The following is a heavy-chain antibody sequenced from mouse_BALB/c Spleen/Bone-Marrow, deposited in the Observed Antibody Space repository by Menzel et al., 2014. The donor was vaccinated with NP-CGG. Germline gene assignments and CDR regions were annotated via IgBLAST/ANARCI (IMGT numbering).Heavy chain of an antibody. CDR2: INTYTGEP. J-gene: IGHJ4*01. Sequence: VQGVESGPELKKPGETVKISCKASGYIFTNYGMNWVKQAPGKGLKWMGSINTYTGEPIYADDFKGRFAFSLETSANTADLQINNLKKEDMATYFCARGNYGGDYWGQGTSVTVSS. CDR3: ARGNYGGDY. D-gene: IGHD2-1*01. CDR1: GYIFTNYG. V-gene: IGHV9-1*02.